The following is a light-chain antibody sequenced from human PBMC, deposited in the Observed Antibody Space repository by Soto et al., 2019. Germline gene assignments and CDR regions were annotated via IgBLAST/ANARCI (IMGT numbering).Light chain of an antibody. CDR2: GAS. CDR3: QQYGSSRT. J-gene: IGKJ1*01. Sequence: EIVLTQYPGTVFLSPGERATLSCRASQSVSSSYLAWYQQKPGQAPRLLIYGASSRATGIPDRFSGSGSGTDFTLTISRLEPEDFAVYYCQQYGSSRTFGQGTKVEIK. CDR1: QSVSSSY. V-gene: IGKV3-20*01.